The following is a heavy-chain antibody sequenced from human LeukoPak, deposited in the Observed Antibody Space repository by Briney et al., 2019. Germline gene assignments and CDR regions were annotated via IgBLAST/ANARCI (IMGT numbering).Heavy chain of an antibody. CDR2: FDPEDGET. D-gene: IGHD1-26*01. V-gene: IGHV1-24*01. J-gene: IGHJ4*02. CDR1: GYTLTELS. CDR3: ATYRPVGATILPDY. Sequence: ASVKVSCKVSGYTLTELSMHWVRQAPGKGLEWMGGFDPEDGETIYAQKFQGRVTMTEDTSTDTAYMELSSLRSEDTAVYYCATYRPVGATILPDYWGQGTLATVSS.